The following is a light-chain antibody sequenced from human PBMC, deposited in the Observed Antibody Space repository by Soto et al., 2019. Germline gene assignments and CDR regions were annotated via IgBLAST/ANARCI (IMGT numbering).Light chain of an antibody. CDR2: EDT. Sequence: QSALTQPASVSGSPGQSITISCTGTTSFVGIYNLVSWYQQHTGKAPQVLIYEDTKRPSGVSNRFSGYISGSTAPLTISGLQAEDEADYYCCSYVGASTYVFVTGTKLTVL. J-gene: IGLJ1*01. V-gene: IGLV2-23*01. CDR1: TSFVGIYNL. CDR3: CSYVGASTYV.